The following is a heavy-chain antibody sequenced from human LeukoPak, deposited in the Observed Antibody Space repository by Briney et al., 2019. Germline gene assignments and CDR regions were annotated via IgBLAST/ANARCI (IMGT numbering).Heavy chain of an antibody. CDR2: IKQDGSEK. J-gene: IGHJ4*02. Sequence: PGGSLRLSCAASGFTFSSYWMSWVRQAPGKGLEWVANIKQDGSEKYYVDSVKGRFTISRQNAKNSLFLQMNSLTVEDSAVYYCARDPSFGAMDYWGQGALVTVSS. D-gene: IGHD3-10*01. V-gene: IGHV3-7*01. CDR3: ARDPSFGAMDY. CDR1: GFTFSSYW.